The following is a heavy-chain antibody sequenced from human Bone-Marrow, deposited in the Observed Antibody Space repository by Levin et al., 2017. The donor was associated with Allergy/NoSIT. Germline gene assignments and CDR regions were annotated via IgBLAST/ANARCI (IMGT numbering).Heavy chain of an antibody. CDR1: GYTFTSYA. CDR2: INTNTGNP. Sequence: ASVKVSCKASGYTFTSYAMNWVRQAPGQGLEWMGWINTNTGNPTYAQGFTGRFVFSLDTSVSTAYLQISSLKAEDTAVYYCALKTYYDYVWGSPDAFDIWGQGTMVTVSS. J-gene: IGHJ3*02. V-gene: IGHV7-4-1*02. CDR3: ALKTYYDYVWGSPDAFDI. D-gene: IGHD3-16*01.